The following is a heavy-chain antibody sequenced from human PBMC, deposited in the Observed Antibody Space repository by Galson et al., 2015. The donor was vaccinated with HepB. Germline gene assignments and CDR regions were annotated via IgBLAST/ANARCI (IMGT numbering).Heavy chain of an antibody. J-gene: IGHJ5*02. D-gene: IGHD3-22*01. Sequence: SLRLSCAASGFTFSNAWMSWVRQAPGKGLEWVGRIKSKTDGGTTDYAAPVKGRFTISRDDSKNTLYLQMNSLKTEDTAVYYCTTDRCAYYDSSGYITCWFDPWGQGTLVTVSS. CDR2: IKSKTDGGTT. V-gene: IGHV3-15*01. CDR3: TTDRCAYYDSSGYITCWFDP. CDR1: GFTFSNAW.